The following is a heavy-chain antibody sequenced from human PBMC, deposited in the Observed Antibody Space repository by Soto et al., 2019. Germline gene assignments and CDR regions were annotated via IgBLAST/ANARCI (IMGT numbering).Heavy chain of an antibody. V-gene: IGHV4-39*01. CDR2: IYYSGST. J-gene: IGHJ4*02. D-gene: IGHD4-4*01. Sequence: QLQLQESGPGLVKPSETLSLTCTVSGGSISSSLHYWGWIRQPPGKGLEWIGTIYYSGSTYYNPSLKSRVTISVNTSKNPFSLKVSSVTAADTAVYYCARRDYSNDAAYFDSWGQGILVTVFS. CDR1: GGSISSSLHY. CDR3: ARRDYSNDAAYFDS.